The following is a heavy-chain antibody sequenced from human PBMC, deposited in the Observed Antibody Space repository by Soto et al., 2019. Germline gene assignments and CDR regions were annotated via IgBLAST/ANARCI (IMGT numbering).Heavy chain of an antibody. Sequence: QLQLQESGSGLVTPSQTLSLTCAVSGGSISSGGYSWNWIRQPPGKGLEWIGNIYHSGSTYYNASLTSRVTMSVDRSKNQFSLKLSSVTAADTAVYYCGRGDYAYAFDIWGQGTMVTVSS. J-gene: IGHJ3*02. D-gene: IGHD4-17*01. CDR3: GRGDYAYAFDI. CDR1: GGSISSGGYS. CDR2: IYHSGST. V-gene: IGHV4-30-2*01.